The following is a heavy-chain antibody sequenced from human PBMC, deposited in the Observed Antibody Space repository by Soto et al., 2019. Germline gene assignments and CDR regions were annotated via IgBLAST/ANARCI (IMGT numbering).Heavy chain of an antibody. CDR1: GFSFNTRGVG. Sequence: QITLKESGPTLLKPTQTLALTCTFSGFSFNTRGVGVAWIRQPPGKALEWLAVIYWDGDRRYSPSLTDRLTITKDMSTMQVGLTMTNVDPVDTGTYYCAHLVPGPLSFAYWGQGALVTVSS. CDR2: IYWDGDR. D-gene: IGHD6-19*01. CDR3: AHLVPGPLSFAY. J-gene: IGHJ4*02. V-gene: IGHV2-5*02.